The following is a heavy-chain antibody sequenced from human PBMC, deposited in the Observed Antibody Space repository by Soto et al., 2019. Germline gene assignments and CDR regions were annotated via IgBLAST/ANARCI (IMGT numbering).Heavy chain of an antibody. CDR3: ARRQSSPWFDP. Sequence: QLQLQESGPGLVEPSETLSLTCTVSGGSISSSSYYWGWIRQPPGKGPEWIGNIYYSGSTYYNPSLQRRVTISVDTSKNQFSLKLSSVTAADTAVYYCARRQSSPWFDPWGQGTLVTVSS. J-gene: IGHJ5*02. CDR2: IYYSGST. D-gene: IGHD2-15*01. V-gene: IGHV4-39*01. CDR1: GGSISSSSYY.